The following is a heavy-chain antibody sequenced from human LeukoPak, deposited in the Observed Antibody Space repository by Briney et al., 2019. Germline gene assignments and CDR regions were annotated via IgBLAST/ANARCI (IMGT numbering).Heavy chain of an antibody. CDR3: ARGSAVTGDAFDI. CDR1: GGSISSYY. V-gene: IGHV4-59*01. D-gene: IGHD3-16*01. J-gene: IGHJ3*02. Sequence: SETLSLTCTVSGGSISSYYWSWIRQPPGKGLEWIGYIYYSGSTNYNPSLKSRVTISVDTSKNQFSLKLSSVTAADTAVYYCARGSAVTGDAFDIWGQGTMVTVSS. CDR2: IYYSGST.